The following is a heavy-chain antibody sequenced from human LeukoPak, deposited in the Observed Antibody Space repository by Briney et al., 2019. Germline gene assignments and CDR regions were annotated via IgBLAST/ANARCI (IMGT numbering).Heavy chain of an antibody. D-gene: IGHD6-19*01. J-gene: IGHJ5*02. Sequence: SETLSLTCTVSGGSISSSSYYWGWIRQPPGKGLEWIGSIYYSGSTYYNPSLKSRVTISVDTSKNQFSLKLSSVTAADTAVYYCARSQWLVHFDPWGQGTLVTVSS. CDR1: GGSISSSSYY. CDR2: IYYSGST. CDR3: ARSQWLVHFDP. V-gene: IGHV4-39*07.